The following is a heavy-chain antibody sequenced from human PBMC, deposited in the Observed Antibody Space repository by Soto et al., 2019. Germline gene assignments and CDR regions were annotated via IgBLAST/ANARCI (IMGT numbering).Heavy chain of an antibody. D-gene: IGHD6-13*01. CDR2: MNPNSGNT. CDR3: ARSGYSRLGVYYKAV. V-gene: IGHV1-8*01. J-gene: IGHJ6*03. CDR1: GYTFTSYD. Sequence: GASVKVYCKASGYTFTSYDINWVRQATGQGLEWMGWMNPNSGNTGYAQKFQGRVTMTRNTSISTAYKELSSLRSEDTAVYYCARSGYSRLGVYYKAVWGKWTTVTLSS.